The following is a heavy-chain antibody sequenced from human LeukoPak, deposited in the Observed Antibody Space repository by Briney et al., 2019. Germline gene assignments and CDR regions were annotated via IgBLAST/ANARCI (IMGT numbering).Heavy chain of an antibody. J-gene: IGHJ3*02. CDR2: IYYSGST. CDR3: ARADCSSTSCYIGLWEADAFDI. CDR1: GCSISSYY. D-gene: IGHD2-2*02. V-gene: IGHV4-59*01. Sequence: SETLSLTCTVSGCSISSYYWSWIRQPPGKGPEWIWYIYYSGSTNYNPSLKSRFTISVDTSKNQFSLKLSSVTAADTAVYYCARADCSSTSCYIGLWEADAFDIWGQGTMVTVSS.